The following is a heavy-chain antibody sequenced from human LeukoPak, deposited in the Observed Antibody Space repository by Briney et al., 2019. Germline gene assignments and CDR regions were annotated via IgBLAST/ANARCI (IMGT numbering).Heavy chain of an antibody. CDR3: AGDRKSGNFLGEFDH. Sequence: GGSLRLSCVASGFTFSHYSMNWVRQAPGKGLEWVSSIRFTGSYIYYADSVKGRFTISRDDAKNLLSLQMISLRAEDTAIYYCAGDRKSGNFLGEFDHWGQGTLVTVSS. J-gene: IGHJ5*02. CDR1: GFTFSHYS. CDR2: IRFTGSYI. D-gene: IGHD1-26*01. V-gene: IGHV3-21*01.